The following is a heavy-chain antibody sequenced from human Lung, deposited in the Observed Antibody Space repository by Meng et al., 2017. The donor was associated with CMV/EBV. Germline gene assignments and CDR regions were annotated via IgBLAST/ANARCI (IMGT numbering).Heavy chain of an antibody. CDR3: AGFGVAITNGLDV. V-gene: IGHV3-21*01. Sequence: SCAASGFTFSAYSMNWVRQAPGKGLEWVSSISTTSTYIYYADSMKGRFTISRDNAKNLLFLQMNSLSVEDTAVYYCAGFGVAITNGLDVWGQGTXVNGAS. J-gene: IGHJ6*02. CDR1: GFTFSAYS. D-gene: IGHD3-3*01. CDR2: ISTTSTYI.